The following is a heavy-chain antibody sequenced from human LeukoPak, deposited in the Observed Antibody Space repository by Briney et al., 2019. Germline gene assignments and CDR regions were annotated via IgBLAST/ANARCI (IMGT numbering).Heavy chain of an antibody. Sequence: GGSLRLSCAASGFTFSSYWMSWVRQAPGKGLEWVANIKQDGSEKYYVDSVTGRFTISRDNSKNTLYLQMNSLRAEDTAVYYCARGTEWYYDILTGYYKYYYYGMDVWGQGTTVTVSS. V-gene: IGHV3-7*01. D-gene: IGHD3-9*01. J-gene: IGHJ6*02. CDR3: ARGTEWYYDILTGYYKYYYYGMDV. CDR2: IKQDGSEK. CDR1: GFTFSSYW.